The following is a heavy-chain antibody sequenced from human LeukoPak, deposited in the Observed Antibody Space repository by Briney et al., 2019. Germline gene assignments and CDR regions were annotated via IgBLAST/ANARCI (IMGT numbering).Heavy chain of an antibody. V-gene: IGHV3-66*01. CDR2: IYGGGST. CDR1: GFTVSSNY. CDR3: ARDRSYGDFNWFDP. J-gene: IGHJ5*02. Sequence: GGSLRLSCAASGFTVSSNYMSWVRQAPGKGLEWVSVIYGGGSTYYADSVRGRFTISRDNSKNTLYLQMNSLRAEDTAVYYCARDRSYGDFNWFDPWGQGTLVTVSS. D-gene: IGHD4-17*01.